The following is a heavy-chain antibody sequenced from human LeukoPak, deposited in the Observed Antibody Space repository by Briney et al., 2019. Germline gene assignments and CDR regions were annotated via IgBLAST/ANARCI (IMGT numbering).Heavy chain of an antibody. CDR2: ISSSGSTI. D-gene: IGHD2-15*01. J-gene: IGHJ3*02. Sequence: GGSLRLSCAASGFTFDDYTMHWVRQAPGKGLEWVSYISSSGSTIYYADSVKGRFTISRDNAKNSLYLQMNSLRAEDTAGYYCARDERYCSGGSCYVYAFDIWGQGTMVTVSS. V-gene: IGHV3-48*01. CDR1: GFTFDDYT. CDR3: ARDERYCSGGSCYVYAFDI.